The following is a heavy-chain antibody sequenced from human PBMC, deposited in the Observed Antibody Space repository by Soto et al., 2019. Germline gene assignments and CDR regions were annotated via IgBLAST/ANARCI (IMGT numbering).Heavy chain of an antibody. Sequence: TLSLTCTVSGGSILKGGHYWTWIRQHTGKGLEWIGRIFFSGNTHYNPALKSRLTFSLDTAKNQFSLKLTSVTAEDTAIYYCANYAISGDGIWLMDSWGQGPVVTV. D-gene: IGHD4-17*01. J-gene: IGHJ5*02. CDR3: ANYAISGDGIWLMDS. CDR1: GGSILKGGHY. V-gene: IGHV4-31*03. CDR2: IFFSGNT.